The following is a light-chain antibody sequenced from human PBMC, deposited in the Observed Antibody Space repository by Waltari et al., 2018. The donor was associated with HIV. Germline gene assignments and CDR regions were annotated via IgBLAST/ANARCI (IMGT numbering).Light chain of an antibody. CDR3: HQYNSYSRT. V-gene: IGKV1-5*03. CDR1: QSISSC. CDR2: KAS. J-gene: IGKJ1*01. Sequence: DIQMTQSPSTLSASVGDRVTITCRASQSISSCLAWYQQKPEKAPKLLIYKASSVENGVPSRFSGSGSGTEFTLTISSLQPDDFASYYCHQYNSYSRTFGQGTKVEIK.